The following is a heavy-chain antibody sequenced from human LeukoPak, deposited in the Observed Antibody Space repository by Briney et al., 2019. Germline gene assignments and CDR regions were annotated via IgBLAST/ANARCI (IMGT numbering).Heavy chain of an antibody. CDR3: TTGGGTMDF. D-gene: IGHD2-15*01. CDR2: FTSRSAGGTI. Sequence: GGSLRLSCTASGVTVSNTWMSWVRQAPGKGLEWVGLFTSRSAGGTIHYAAPVQGRFTILAEDSKNTWYLQMNGLQIEDTGIYYCTTGGGTMDFWGQGTLVTVSS. V-gene: IGHV3-15*01. CDR1: GVTVSNTW. J-gene: IGHJ4*02.